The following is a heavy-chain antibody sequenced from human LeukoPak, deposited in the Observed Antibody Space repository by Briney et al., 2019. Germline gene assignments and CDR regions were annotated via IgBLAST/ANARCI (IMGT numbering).Heavy chain of an antibody. J-gene: IGHJ5*02. CDR3: AKAGSSSPRGWFDP. V-gene: IGHV3-23*01. CDR1: GFTFSSYA. D-gene: IGHD6-13*01. Sequence: GGSLRLSCAASGFTFSSYAMSWVRQAPGKGLEWVSAISGSGGDTYYADSVKGRFTISRDNSKNSLYLQMNSLTAEDTALYYCAKAGSSSPRGWFDPWGQGTLVTVSS. CDR2: ISGSGGDT.